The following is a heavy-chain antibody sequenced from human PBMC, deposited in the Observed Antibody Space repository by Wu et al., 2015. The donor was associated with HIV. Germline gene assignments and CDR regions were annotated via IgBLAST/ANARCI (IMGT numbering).Heavy chain of an antibody. CDR3: VRGVNPPAPKIFFDY. J-gene: IGHJ4*02. Sequence: QVHLVQSGAGVKMPGASVRVSCEASGYSFSLYYMHWVRQAPGQGLEWMGLIDPVTGRTNYAQKFHDRLTVARDTSTSTLYMALTSLTSADTAIYYCVRGVNPPAPKIFFDYWGQGSLVTVSS. V-gene: IGHV1-46*03. CDR1: GYSFSLYY. CDR2: IDPVTGRT.